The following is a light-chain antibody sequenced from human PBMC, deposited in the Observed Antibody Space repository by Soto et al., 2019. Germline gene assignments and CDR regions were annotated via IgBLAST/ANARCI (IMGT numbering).Light chain of an antibody. CDR1: QSVSSSY. V-gene: IGKV3-20*01. Sequence: EIVLAQSPGTLSLSPGERATLSCRASQSVSSSYLAWYQQKPGQAPRLLIYGSSNRATDIPDRFSGSGSGPDFTLTISRLEPEDFAVYYCQQYGSSPYTFGQGTKVDIK. J-gene: IGKJ2*01. CDR3: QQYGSSPYT. CDR2: GSS.